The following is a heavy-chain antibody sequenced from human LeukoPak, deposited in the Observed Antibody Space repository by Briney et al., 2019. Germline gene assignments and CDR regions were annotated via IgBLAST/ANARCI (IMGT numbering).Heavy chain of an antibody. CDR3: ARERNWNYDYYYGMDV. D-gene: IGHD1-1*01. J-gene: IGHJ6*02. Sequence: GGSLRLSCAASGFTFSSYSMNWVRQAPGKGLEWVSSISSSSSYIYYADSVKGRFTISRDNAKNSLYLQMNSLRAEDTAVYYCARERNWNYDYYYGMDVWGQGTLVTVSS. V-gene: IGHV3-21*01. CDR2: ISSSSSYI. CDR1: GFTFSSYS.